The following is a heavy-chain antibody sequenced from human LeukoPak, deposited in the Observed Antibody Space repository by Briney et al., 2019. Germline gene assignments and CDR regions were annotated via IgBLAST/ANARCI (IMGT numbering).Heavy chain of an antibody. CDR3: ARGTLKAAATDFDY. Sequence: GGSLRLSCAASGFTFDDYGMSWVRQAPGKGLEWVSGINWNGGSTGYADSVKGRFTISRDNAKNSLYPQMNSLRAEDTALYYCARGTLKAAATDFDYWGQGTLVTVSS. D-gene: IGHD6-13*01. CDR1: GFTFDDYG. CDR2: INWNGGST. J-gene: IGHJ4*02. V-gene: IGHV3-20*04.